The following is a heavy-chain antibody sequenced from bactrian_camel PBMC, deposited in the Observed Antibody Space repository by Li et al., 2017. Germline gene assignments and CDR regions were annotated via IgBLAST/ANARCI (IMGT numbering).Heavy chain of an antibody. V-gene: IGHV3S40*01. J-gene: IGHJ4*01. CDR1: GIPPGYNC. CDR2: IDTGGGTT. D-gene: IGHD2*01. Sequence: VQLVESGGGSVEAGGSLKLSCRASGIPPGYNCFTWFRRAPGKDDEQIAGIDTGGGTTEYADSVKGRFTISQDRADSTVYLQMDSLEPEDTAMYYCAAVCRYSNCRGTCVLRVNEYWYWGQGTQVTVS. CDR3: AAVCRYSNCRGTCVLRVNEYWY.